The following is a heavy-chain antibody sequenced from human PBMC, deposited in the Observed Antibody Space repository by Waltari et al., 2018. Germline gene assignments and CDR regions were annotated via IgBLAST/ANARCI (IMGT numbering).Heavy chain of an antibody. CDR1: GGSFSGYY. V-gene: IGHV4-34*02. CDR2: INQKGKE. D-gene: IGHD2-15*01. CDR3: VRLEDCSGPGGNCYSGDSFALDV. J-gene: IGHJ6*02. Sequence: QVQLQQWGAGQLQPSETLSLTCAVYGGSFSGYYWGWIRQPPGKGLEWIGEINQKGKENPTPSLRIRLTMLIDTSRSQFSLKVNSVTAADTAVYYCVRLEDCSGPGGNCYSGDSFALDVWARGPRSPSP.